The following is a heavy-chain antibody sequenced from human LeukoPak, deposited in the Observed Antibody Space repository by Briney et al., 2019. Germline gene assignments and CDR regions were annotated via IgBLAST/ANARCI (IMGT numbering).Heavy chain of an antibody. D-gene: IGHD5-18*01. V-gene: IGHV1-18*01. CDR3: ARDGRSRASPFGYLDFYSYYMDV. CDR2: VTAFNENT. J-gene: IGHJ6*03. Sequence: GASVKVSCKASGFALTTYNIVWLRQAPGQGLEWVGWVTAFNENTHYSRKVQGRVSLTRDTSVSTAYMDLNSLRSEDSAIYYCARDGRSRASPFGYLDFYSYYMDVWARGTTVTVS. CDR1: GFALTTYN.